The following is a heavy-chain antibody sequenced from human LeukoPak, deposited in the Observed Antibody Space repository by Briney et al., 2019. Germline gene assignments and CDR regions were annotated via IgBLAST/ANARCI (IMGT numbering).Heavy chain of an antibody. J-gene: IGHJ4*02. CDR1: GDSVSSNSAA. D-gene: IGHD3-16*01. CDR3: AGGGGSFDY. Sequence: SQTLSLTFAISGDSVSSNSAAWNWLRQSPSRGLEWLGSTYYRSKWYNDYAGSVKSQITINPDTSKNQFSLQLNSVSPEDTAVYYCAGGGGSFDYWGQGTLVTVSS. CDR2: TYYRSKWYN. V-gene: IGHV6-1*01.